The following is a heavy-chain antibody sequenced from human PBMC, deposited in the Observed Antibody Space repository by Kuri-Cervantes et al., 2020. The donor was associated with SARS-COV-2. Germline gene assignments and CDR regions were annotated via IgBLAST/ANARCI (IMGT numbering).Heavy chain of an antibody. CDR1: GYTFTSYD. CDR3: ASRTTVTTLPHYYYGMDV. CDR2: IIPIFGTA. D-gene: IGHD4-17*01. J-gene: IGHJ6*02. V-gene: IGHV1-69*13. Sequence: SVKVSCKASGYTFTSYDINWVRQATGQGLEWMGGIIPIFGTANYAQKFQGRVTITADESTSTAYMELSSLRSEDTAVYYCASRTTVTTLPHYYYGMDVWGQGTTVTVSS.